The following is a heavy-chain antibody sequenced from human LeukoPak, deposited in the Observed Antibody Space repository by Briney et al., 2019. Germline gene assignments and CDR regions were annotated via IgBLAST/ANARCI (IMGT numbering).Heavy chain of an antibody. CDR3: ARGGVDQPFDP. J-gene: IGHJ5*02. D-gene: IGHD3-16*01. CDR1: GGSFSGYY. Sequence: PSETLSLTCAVYGGSFSGYYWTWIRQPPGKGLEWIGEINHSGTTNYNPSLKSRVAISVDTSKNQFSLKLTSVTAADTAVYYCARGGVDQPFDPWGLGTLVTVSS. V-gene: IGHV4-34*01. CDR2: INHSGTT.